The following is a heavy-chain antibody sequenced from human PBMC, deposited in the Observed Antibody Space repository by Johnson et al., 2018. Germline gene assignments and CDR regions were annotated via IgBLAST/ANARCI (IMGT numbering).Heavy chain of an antibody. CDR3: ARDYGGGDYYYYYMDV. CDR1: GFTFSSYS. CDR2: ISSSSSYI. Sequence: VQLVESGGGLVKPGGSLRLSCAASGFTFSSYSMNWVRQAPGKGLAWVSSISSSSSYIYYADSVKGRFTISRDNAKNSLDLQINSLRAEDTAVYYCARDYGGGDYYYYYMDVWGKGTTVTVSS. D-gene: IGHD4/OR15-4a*01. J-gene: IGHJ6*03. V-gene: IGHV3-21*01.